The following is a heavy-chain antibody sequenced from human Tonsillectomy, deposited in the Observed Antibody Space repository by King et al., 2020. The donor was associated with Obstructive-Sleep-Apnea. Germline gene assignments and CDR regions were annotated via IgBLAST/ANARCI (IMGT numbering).Heavy chain of an antibody. CDR3: AKCYKSGSYYNGPRG. J-gene: IGHJ4*02. V-gene: IGHV3-30*18. CDR1: GFTFSSYG. CDR2: ISYDGNNK. D-gene: IGHD3-10*01. Sequence: VQLVESGGGVVQPGGSLRLSCAASGFTFSSYGMHWVRQAPGKGLEWVAVISYDGNNKYCADSVKGRFTISRDNSKNTLYLQMNSLRAEYTAMYYCAKCYKSGSYYNGPRGWGQGTLVTVSS.